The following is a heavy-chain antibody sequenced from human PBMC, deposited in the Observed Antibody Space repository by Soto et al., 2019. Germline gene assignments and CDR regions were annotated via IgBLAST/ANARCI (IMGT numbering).Heavy chain of an antibody. J-gene: IGHJ5*02. CDR3: ARGQWFGESITWGFFDP. Sequence: GGSLRLSCAASGFTVSSNYMSWVRQAPGKGLEWVSVIYSGGSTYYADSVKGRFTISRHNSKNTLYLQMNSLRAEDTAVYYCARGQWFGESITWGFFDPWGQGTLVTVSS. CDR1: GFTVSSNY. V-gene: IGHV3-53*04. CDR2: IYSGGST. D-gene: IGHD3-10*01.